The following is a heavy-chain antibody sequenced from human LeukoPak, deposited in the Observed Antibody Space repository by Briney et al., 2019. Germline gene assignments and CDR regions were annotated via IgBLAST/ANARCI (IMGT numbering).Heavy chain of an antibody. CDR1: GFNFGNFG. D-gene: IGHD1-14*01. V-gene: IGHV3-30*18. CDR3: AKVGKGNLVEALDN. Sequence: PGRSLRLSCKASGFNFGNFGMHWVRQAPGKGLEWVATISSDESNKYYGESVKGRFTTSRDNSKNTLYLQMTSLRPQDTAVYYCAKVGKGNLVEALDNWGQGTVVTVFS. CDR2: ISSDESNK. J-gene: IGHJ3*02.